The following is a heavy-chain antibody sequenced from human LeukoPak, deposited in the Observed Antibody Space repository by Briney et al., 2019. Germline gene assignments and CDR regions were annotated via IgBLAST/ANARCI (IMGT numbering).Heavy chain of an antibody. J-gene: IGHJ6*02. Sequence: PGRSLRLSCAASGFTFSNYGMHWVRQAPGKGLEWVAVISTDGSNKYYADSVKGRFAISRDNSKNTLYLQMNSLKAEDTAVYYCAKVQIVVALCYGMDAWGQGTTVTVS. CDR2: ISTDGSNK. V-gene: IGHV3-30*18. CDR1: GFTFSNYG. CDR3: AKVQIVVALCYGMDA. D-gene: IGHD3-22*01.